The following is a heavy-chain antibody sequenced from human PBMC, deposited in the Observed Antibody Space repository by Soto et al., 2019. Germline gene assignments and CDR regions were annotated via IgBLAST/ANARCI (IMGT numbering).Heavy chain of an antibody. CDR3: AKDRRDYYDSSGYLIQGVFDY. Sequence: GSLRLSCAASGFTFSSYAMSWVRQAPGKGLEWVSAISGSGGSTYYADSVKGRFTISRDNSKNTLYLQMNSLRAEDTAVYYCAKDRRDYYDSSGYLIQGVFDYWGQGTLVTVSS. J-gene: IGHJ4*02. D-gene: IGHD3-22*01. CDR1: GFTFSSYA. CDR2: ISGSGGST. V-gene: IGHV3-23*01.